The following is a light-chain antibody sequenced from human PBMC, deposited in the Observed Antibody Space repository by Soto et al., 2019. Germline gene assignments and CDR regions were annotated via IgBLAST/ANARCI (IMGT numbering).Light chain of an antibody. V-gene: IGKV1-33*01. Sequence: DIQMTQSPSSLSASVGDRVTITCQASQDISNYLIWYQQKPGKAPKLLIYDASNLETGVPSRFSGSGSGTDFTFTISSLQTEDIATYYCQQYDNFPLTVGGGTKVDSK. J-gene: IGKJ4*01. CDR1: QDISNY. CDR2: DAS. CDR3: QQYDNFPLT.